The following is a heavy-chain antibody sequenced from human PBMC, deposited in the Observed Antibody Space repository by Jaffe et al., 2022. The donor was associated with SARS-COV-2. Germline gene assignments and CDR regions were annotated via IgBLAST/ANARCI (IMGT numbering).Heavy chain of an antibody. CDR1: GGSFSGYY. Sequence: QVQLQQWGAGLLKPSETLSLTCAVYGGSFSGYYWSWIRQPPGKGLEWIGEINHSGSTNYNPSLKSRVTISVDTSKNQFSLKLSSVTAADTAVYYCARGPRIGYCTNGVCSYYFDYWGQGTLVTVSS. CDR3: ARGPRIGYCTNGVCSYYFDY. J-gene: IGHJ4*02. D-gene: IGHD2-8*01. V-gene: IGHV4-34*01. CDR2: INHSGST.